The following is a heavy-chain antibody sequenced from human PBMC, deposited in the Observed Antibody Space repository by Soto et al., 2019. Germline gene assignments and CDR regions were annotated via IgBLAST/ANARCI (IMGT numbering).Heavy chain of an antibody. CDR1: RGSISSGTNY. J-gene: IGHJ4*02. CDR2: IYYSGST. V-gene: IGHV4-39*01. CDR3: ARHEAGWYFDS. D-gene: IGHD6-25*01. Sequence: QLQLQESGPGLVKPSETLSLTCTVSRGSISSGTNYWAWIRQPPGKGLEWIANIYYSGSTFYNPSLKSRVTISLDTSKNQFSLKVRSVTAVDTAVYYCARHEAGWYFDSWGQGTLVTVSS.